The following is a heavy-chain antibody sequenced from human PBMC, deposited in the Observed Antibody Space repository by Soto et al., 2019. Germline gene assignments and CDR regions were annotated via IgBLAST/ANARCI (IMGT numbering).Heavy chain of an antibody. Sequence: ASVKVSCKASGYTFTSYGISWVRQAPGQGLEWMGWISAYNGNTNYAQKLQGRVTMTPDTAKSTAYMELRSLRSDDTAVYYWASSKQQGVYYYGMDVWGQGTTVTVSS. CDR1: GYTFTSYG. V-gene: IGHV1-18*01. D-gene: IGHD6-13*01. J-gene: IGHJ6*02. CDR2: ISAYNGNT. CDR3: ASSKQQGVYYYGMDV.